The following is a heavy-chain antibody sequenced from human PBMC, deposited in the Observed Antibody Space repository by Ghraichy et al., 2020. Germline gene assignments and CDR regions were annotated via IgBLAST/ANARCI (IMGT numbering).Heavy chain of an antibody. Sequence: GESLNISCAASGFTFRNFAMRWVRQAPGTGLEWVSAFTGSGGTTYYADSVKGRFTISRDDSRSSLYLQMNSLRAEDTAVYYCAKSRMIADAFDIWGQGAMVTVSS. J-gene: IGHJ3*02. CDR3: AKSRMIADAFDI. D-gene: IGHD3-22*01. V-gene: IGHV3-23*01. CDR1: GFTFRNFA. CDR2: FTGSGGTT.